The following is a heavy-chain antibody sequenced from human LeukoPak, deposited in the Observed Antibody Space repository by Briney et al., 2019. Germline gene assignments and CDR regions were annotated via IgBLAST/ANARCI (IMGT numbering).Heavy chain of an antibody. J-gene: IGHJ4*02. CDR3: AKSGGSSQFDY. V-gene: IGHV3-74*01. D-gene: IGHD3-10*01. CDR1: GFTVNAYW. CDR2: IAPDGSRT. Sequence: GGSLRLSCVVSGFTVNAYWMHWVRQAPGGGLVWVSRIAPDGSRTDYADSVKGRFTISRDNSKNTLYLQMNSLRAEDTAVYYCAKSGGSSQFDYWGQGTLVTVSS.